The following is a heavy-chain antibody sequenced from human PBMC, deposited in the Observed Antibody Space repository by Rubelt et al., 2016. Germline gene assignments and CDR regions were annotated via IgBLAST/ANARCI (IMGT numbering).Heavy chain of an antibody. CDR3: ARDLAPGYSRGWYEYWFDP. D-gene: IGHD6-19*01. Sequence: GKGLEWVSSISSSSSYIYYADSVKGRFTISRDNAKNSLYLQMNSLRAEDTAVYYCARDLAPGYSRGWYEYWFDPWGQGTLVTVSS. J-gene: IGHJ5*02. V-gene: IGHV3-21*01. CDR2: ISSSSSYI.